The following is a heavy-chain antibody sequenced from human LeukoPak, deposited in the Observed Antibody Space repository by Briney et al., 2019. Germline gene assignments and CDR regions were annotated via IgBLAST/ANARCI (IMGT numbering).Heavy chain of an antibody. J-gene: IGHJ6*03. CDR2: ISPYNGNT. D-gene: IGHD2-2*01. Sequence: ASVKVSCKASGYTFTDDGISWVRQAPGQGLEWMGWISPYNGNTKYADKVLGRVTMSTDISTTTAYMELRGLRSDDTAVYYCARASVPHYYYYYMDVWGKGTTVTVSS. V-gene: IGHV1-18*01. CDR1: GYTFTDDG. CDR3: ARASVPHYYYYYMDV.